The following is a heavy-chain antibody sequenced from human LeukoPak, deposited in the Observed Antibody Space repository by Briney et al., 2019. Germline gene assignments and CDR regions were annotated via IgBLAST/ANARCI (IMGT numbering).Heavy chain of an antibody. CDR3: ARDYDTNPYYADY. CDR2: VWYDGSNK. CDR1: GFSFSHHA. D-gene: IGHD3-10*01. J-gene: IGHJ4*02. Sequence: GGSLRLSCAASGFSFSHHAMHWVRQSPGKGLEWVALVWYDGSNKYYADSVKGRFTISRDNSKNSLYLQMDSLRAEDTAVYYCARDYDTNPYYADYRGQGTLVTVSS. V-gene: IGHV3-33*01.